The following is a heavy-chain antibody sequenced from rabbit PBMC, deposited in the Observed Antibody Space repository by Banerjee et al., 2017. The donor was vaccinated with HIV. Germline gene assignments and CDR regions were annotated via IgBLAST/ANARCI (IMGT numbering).Heavy chain of an antibody. CDR2: IYVGSSGKT. V-gene: IGHV1S45*01. CDR3: ARDLAGVIGWNFNL. J-gene: IGHJ4*01. D-gene: IGHD4-1*01. Sequence: QQQLEESGGGLVKPGGTLTLTCTASGFSFSSSYWICWVRQAPGKGLEWIACIYVGSSGKTYYASWAKGRFTISKTSSTTVTVQMTSLTAADTATYFCARDLAGVIGWNFNLWGQGT. CDR1: GFSFSSSYW.